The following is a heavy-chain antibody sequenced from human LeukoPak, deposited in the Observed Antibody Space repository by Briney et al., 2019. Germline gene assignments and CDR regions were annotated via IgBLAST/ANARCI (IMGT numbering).Heavy chain of an antibody. CDR2: ITGSGGGI. J-gene: IGHJ4*02. Sequence: GGSLRLSCGASGFTFSSYGMNWVRQAPGKGLEWVSGITGSGGGIYYADSVKGRFTISRDNSKNTLYLQMNSLRAEDTAVYYCAKLTLGYCSGGRCFFDYWGQGTLVTVSS. CDR1: GFTFSSYG. V-gene: IGHV3-23*01. D-gene: IGHD2-15*01. CDR3: AKLTLGYCSGGRCFFDY.